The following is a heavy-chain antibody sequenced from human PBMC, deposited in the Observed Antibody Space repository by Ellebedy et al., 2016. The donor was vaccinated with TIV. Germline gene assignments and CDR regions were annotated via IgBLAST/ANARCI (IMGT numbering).Heavy chain of an antibody. CDR2: IIPILCIA. Sequence: AASVKVSCKASGGTFSSYAISWVRQAPGQGLEWMGRIIPILCIANSAQKFQCRVTITADKSTSTAYMELSSLRSEDTAVYYCARDRDSSSWYFGGYYYYGMDVWGQGTTVTVSS. V-gene: IGHV1-69*04. CDR1: GGTFSSYA. J-gene: IGHJ6*02. D-gene: IGHD6-13*01. CDR3: ARDRDSSSWYFGGYYYYGMDV.